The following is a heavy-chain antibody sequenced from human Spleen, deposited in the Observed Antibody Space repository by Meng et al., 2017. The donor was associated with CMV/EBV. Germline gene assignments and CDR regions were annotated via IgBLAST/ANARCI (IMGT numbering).Heavy chain of an antibody. D-gene: IGHD6-19*01. CDR1: GFTFSSYG. Sequence: GESLKISCAASGFTFSSYGMFWVRQAPGKGLEWVSFIRYDGSRKLYVDSVKGRFTVSRDNSKNTLYLQMHSLRPEDTAVYYCAKLGVTVAGHYLDHWGQGTLFTVSS. V-gene: IGHV3-30*02. CDR2: IRYDGSRK. J-gene: IGHJ4*02. CDR3: AKLGVTVAGHYLDH.